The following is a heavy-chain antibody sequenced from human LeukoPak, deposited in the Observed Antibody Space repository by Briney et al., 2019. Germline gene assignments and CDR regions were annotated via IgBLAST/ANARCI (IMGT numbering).Heavy chain of an antibody. J-gene: IGHJ4*02. CDR3: AFRRDLGPAIDY. V-gene: IGHV4-4*02. CDR1: GGSISSSNW. CDR2: IYHSGST. D-gene: IGHD2-2*01. Sequence: ASETLSLTCAVSGGSISSSNWWSWVRQPPGKGLEWIGEIYHSGSTNYNPSLKSRVTISVDKSKNQFSLKLSSVTAADTAVYYCAFRRDLGPAIDYWGQGTLVTVSS.